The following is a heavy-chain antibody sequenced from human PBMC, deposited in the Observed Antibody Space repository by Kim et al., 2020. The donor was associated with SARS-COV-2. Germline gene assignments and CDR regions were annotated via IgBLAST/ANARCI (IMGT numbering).Heavy chain of an antibody. D-gene: IGHD1-26*01. V-gene: IGHV3-30*02. CDR3: AKGLGWVFGKWVPYFDY. J-gene: IGHJ4*02. Sequence: VEGRSTSTRDNSKSTLYLQMNSLRAEDTAVYYCAKGLGWVFGKWVPYFDYWGQGTLVTVSS.